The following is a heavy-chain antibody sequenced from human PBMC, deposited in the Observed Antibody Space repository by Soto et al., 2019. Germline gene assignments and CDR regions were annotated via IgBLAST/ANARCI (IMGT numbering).Heavy chain of an antibody. CDR3: ARGGLARNYYYYGMDV. J-gene: IGHJ6*02. Sequence: SETLSLTCAVYGGSFSGYYWSWIRQPPGKGLEWIGEINHSGSTNYNPSLKSRVTISVDTSKNQFSLKLSSVTAADTAVYYCARGGLARNYYYYGMDVWGQGTTVTVS. CDR2: INHSGST. V-gene: IGHV4-34*01. CDR1: GGSFSGYY. D-gene: IGHD6-6*01.